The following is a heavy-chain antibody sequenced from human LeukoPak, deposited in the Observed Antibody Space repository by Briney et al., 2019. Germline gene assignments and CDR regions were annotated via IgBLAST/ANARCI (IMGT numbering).Heavy chain of an antibody. D-gene: IGHD3-10*01. J-gene: IGHJ6*02. CDR1: GFTFSSYE. V-gene: IGHV3-48*03. Sequence: QPGGSLRLSCAASGFTFSSYEMNWVRQAPGKGLEWVAYITSSGRIIYYADSVKGRFTISRDNAKNSLYLQMSSLRAEDTAVYYCASTGGYGSGTYDYYYFGMDVWGQGTTVTVSS. CDR2: ITSSGRII. CDR3: ASTGGYGSGTYDYYYFGMDV.